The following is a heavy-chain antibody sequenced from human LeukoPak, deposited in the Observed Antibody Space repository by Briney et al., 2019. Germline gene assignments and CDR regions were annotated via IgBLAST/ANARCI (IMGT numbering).Heavy chain of an antibody. CDR1: GFTFSSYG. Sequence: PGGTLRLSCAASGFTFSSYGMSWVRQAPGKGLEWVSAISGSGGSTYYADSVKGRFTISRDNSKNTLYLQMNSLRAEDTAVYYCAKDLHKGYSGYDGDDDRVGTMIVVVIPLFDYWGQGTLVTVSS. CDR3: AKDLHKGYSGYDGDDDRVGTMIVVVIPLFDY. D-gene: IGHD3-22*01. CDR2: ISGSGGST. V-gene: IGHV3-23*01. J-gene: IGHJ4*02.